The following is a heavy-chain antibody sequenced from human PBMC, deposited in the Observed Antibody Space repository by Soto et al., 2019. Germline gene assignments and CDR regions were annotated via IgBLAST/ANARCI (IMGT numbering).Heavy chain of an antibody. J-gene: IGHJ4*02. V-gene: IGHV3-30*18. CDR1: GFTFSSYG. Sequence: GGSLRLSCAASGFTFSSYGMHWVRQAPGKGLEWVAVISYDGSNKYYADSVKGRFTISRDNSKNTLYLQMNSLRAEDTAVYYCAKMRILIGSSSSGSDPLDYWGQGTLVTVSS. CDR3: AKMRILIGSSSSGSDPLDY. D-gene: IGHD6-6*01. CDR2: ISYDGSNK.